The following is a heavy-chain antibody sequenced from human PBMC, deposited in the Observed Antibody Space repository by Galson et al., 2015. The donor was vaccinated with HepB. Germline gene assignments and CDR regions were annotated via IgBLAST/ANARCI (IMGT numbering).Heavy chain of an antibody. D-gene: IGHD6-13*01. CDR1: GFTFSSYS. CDR2: ISSSSTTI. Sequence: SPRLSCAASGFTFSSYSMNWVRQAPGKGLEWASFISSSSTTIYYADSVKGRFTTARDDAKNSLYLQMNSLRAEDTAVYYCARDLTGYSSTWRRYWFFDLWGRGTLVTVSS. J-gene: IGHJ2*01. CDR3: ARDLTGYSSTWRRYWFFDL. V-gene: IGHV3-48*04.